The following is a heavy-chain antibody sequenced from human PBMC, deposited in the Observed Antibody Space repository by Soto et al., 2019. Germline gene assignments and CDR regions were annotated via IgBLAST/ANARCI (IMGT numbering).Heavy chain of an antibody. Sequence: XETLSLFCAVCGGSVSGYYGSWIRQPPGKGLEWIGEINHSGSTSYNPSLKSRVTISVDTSKNQFSLKLSSVTAADTAVYYCARLSSHVLRYFDWLECNKRYYFDYCGQGTLVTVSS. CDR1: GGSVSGYY. CDR2: INHSGST. V-gene: IGHV4-34*01. J-gene: IGHJ4*02. D-gene: IGHD3-9*01. CDR3: ARLSSHVLRYFDWLECNKRYYFDY.